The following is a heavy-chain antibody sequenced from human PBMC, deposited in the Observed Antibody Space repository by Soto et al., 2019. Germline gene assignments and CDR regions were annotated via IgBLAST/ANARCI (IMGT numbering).Heavy chain of an antibody. Sequence: QVQLVQSGDEVKKPGASVKVSCKASGYIFVNYGIAWVRQAPGQGLEWMGWISPYTGNTHSASKVQGRLTMTTDTSTSTAYTDLGSLTSAGTAVYYCAMVDNYVPPTPQAVWGQGTTVTVSS. J-gene: IGHJ6*02. CDR2: ISPYTGNT. V-gene: IGHV1-18*01. CDR1: GYIFVNYG. CDR3: AMVDNYVPPTPQAV. D-gene: IGHD3-16*01.